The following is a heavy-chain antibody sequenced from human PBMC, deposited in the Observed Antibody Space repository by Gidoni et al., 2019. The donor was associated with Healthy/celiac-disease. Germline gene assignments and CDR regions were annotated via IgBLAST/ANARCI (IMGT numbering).Heavy chain of an antibody. D-gene: IGHD1-26*01. V-gene: IGHV3-53*01. Sequence: EVQLVESGGGLIQPGGSLRLSCAASGFTVSSNYMSWVRQAPGKGLEWVSVIYSGGSTYYADSVKGRFTISRDNSKNTLYLQMNSLRAEDTAVYYCAREKAPPGDYYFDYWGQGTLVTVSS. CDR2: IYSGGST. CDR3: AREKAPPGDYYFDY. CDR1: GFTVSSNY. J-gene: IGHJ4*02.